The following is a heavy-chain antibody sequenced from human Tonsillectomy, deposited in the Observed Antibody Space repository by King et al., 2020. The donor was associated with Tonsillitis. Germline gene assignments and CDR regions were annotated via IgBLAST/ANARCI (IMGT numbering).Heavy chain of an antibody. CDR3: AKDLRLELHGLDV. Sequence: VQLVESGGGLVQPGRSLRLSCTASGFTFDDYAMHWVRQAPGKGLEWVSGLNWNSDTIGYADSVKGRFTISRDNAKNSLYLQMNSLRAEDTAFYYCAKDLRLELHGLDVWGRGTTVTVSS. J-gene: IGHJ6*02. D-gene: IGHD1-7*01. CDR2: LNWNSDTI. V-gene: IGHV3-9*01. CDR1: GFTFDDYA.